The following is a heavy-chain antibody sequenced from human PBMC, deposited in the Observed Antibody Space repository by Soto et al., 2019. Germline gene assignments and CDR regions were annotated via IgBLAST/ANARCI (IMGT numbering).Heavy chain of an antibody. V-gene: IGHV4-31*02. D-gene: IGHD1-26*01. Sequence: SETLSLTCTVSGGSISSGGYYWSWIRQHPGKGLEWIGYIYYSGSTYYNPSLKSRVTISVGTSKNQFSLKLSSVTAADTAVYYCARSSYWAMTIKELDFQHWGQGTLVTVSS. CDR1: GGSISSGGYY. CDR3: ARSSYWAMTIKELDFQH. CDR2: IYYSGST. J-gene: IGHJ1*01.